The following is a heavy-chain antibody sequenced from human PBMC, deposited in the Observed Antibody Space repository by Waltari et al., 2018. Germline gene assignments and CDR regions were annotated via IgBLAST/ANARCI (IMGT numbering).Heavy chain of an antibody. D-gene: IGHD2-15*01. CDR3: ASSPRYGGNVFDY. CDR1: GFTFSSYS. V-gene: IGHV3-48*04. CDR2: ISSSSSTI. Sequence: EVQLVESGGGLVQPGWSLRLSCAASGFTFSSYSMNWVRQAPGKGLEWVSYISSSSSTIYYADSVKGRFTISRDNAKNSLYLQMNSLRAEDTAVYYCASSPRYGGNVFDYWGQGTLVTVSS. J-gene: IGHJ4*02.